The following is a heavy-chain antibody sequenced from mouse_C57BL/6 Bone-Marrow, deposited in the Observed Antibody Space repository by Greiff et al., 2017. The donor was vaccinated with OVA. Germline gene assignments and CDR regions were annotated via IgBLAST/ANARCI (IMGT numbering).Heavy chain of an antibody. CDR3: ARDDGVGDYYAMDY. CDR2: IYYSGTI. D-gene: IGHD2-3*01. Sequence: EVQLVESGPGLVKPSQTVFLPRTVTGISITTGKYRWGWIRQFPGNKLEWIGYIYYSGTITYKPSLTSRTTITRDTPKNQFFLEMNSLTAEDTATYYCARDDGVGDYYAMDYWGQGTSVTVSS. CDR1: GISITTGKYR. V-gene: IGHV3-5*01. J-gene: IGHJ4*01.